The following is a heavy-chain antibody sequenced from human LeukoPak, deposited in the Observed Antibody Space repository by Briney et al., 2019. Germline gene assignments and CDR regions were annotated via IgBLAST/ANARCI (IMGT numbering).Heavy chain of an antibody. CDR2: IIPIFGTA. J-gene: IGHJ5*02. Sequence: SVKVTCKASGGTFSSYAISWVRQAPGQGLEWMGGIIPIFGTANYAQKFQGRVTITTDESTSTAYMELSSLRSEDTAVYYCARAVRFLEWLEGFDPWGQGTLVTVSS. V-gene: IGHV1-69*05. CDR1: GGTFSSYA. CDR3: ARAVRFLEWLEGFDP. D-gene: IGHD3-3*01.